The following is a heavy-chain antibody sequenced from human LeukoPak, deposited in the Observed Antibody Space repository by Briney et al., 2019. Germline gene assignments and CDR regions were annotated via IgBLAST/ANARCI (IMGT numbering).Heavy chain of an antibody. CDR2: IRYDGSNK. CDR1: GFTFSSYG. V-gene: IGHV3-30*02. D-gene: IGHD3-22*01. Sequence: GGSLRLSCAASGFTFSSYGMHWVRQAPGKGLEWVAFIRYDGSNKYYADSVKGRFTISRDNSKNTLYLQMNSLRAEDTAVYYCAKLPYDSSGYYWAYFDYWGQGTLVTVSS. CDR3: AKLPYDSSGYYWAYFDY. J-gene: IGHJ4*02.